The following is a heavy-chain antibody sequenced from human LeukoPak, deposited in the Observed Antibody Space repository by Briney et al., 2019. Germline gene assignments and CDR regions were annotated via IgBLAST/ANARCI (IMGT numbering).Heavy chain of an antibody. Sequence: GGSLRLSCAASGFTLSNHWMHWVRQAPGKGLVWVSRISGDEIWTSYADSVKGRFIISRGNAKDTLYLQMNSLRTEDTAVYYCAREYNSGPKQTDAFDIWGQGTMVTVSS. CDR1: GFTLSNHW. CDR3: AREYNSGPKQTDAFDI. J-gene: IGHJ3*02. D-gene: IGHD3-22*01. V-gene: IGHV3-74*01. CDR2: ISGDEIWT.